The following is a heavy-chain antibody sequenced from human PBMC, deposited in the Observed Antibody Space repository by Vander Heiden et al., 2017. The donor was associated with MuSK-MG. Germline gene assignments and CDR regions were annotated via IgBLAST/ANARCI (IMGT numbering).Heavy chain of an antibody. D-gene: IGHD3-22*01. CDR3: TTDKGHYYDSSRH. V-gene: IGHV3-15*01. J-gene: IGHJ4*02. CDR1: GFTFSNAW. Sequence: EVQLVESGGGSVKPGGSLRLSCAASGFTFSNAWRSWVRRAPGKGLEWVGRIKSKTDGGTTDYAAPVKGRFTISRDDSKNTLYLQMNSLKTEDTAVYYCTTDKGHYYDSSRHWGQGTLVTVSS. CDR2: IKSKTDGGTT.